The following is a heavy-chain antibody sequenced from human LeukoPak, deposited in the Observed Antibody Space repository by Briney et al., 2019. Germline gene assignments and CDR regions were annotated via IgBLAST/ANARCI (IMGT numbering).Heavy chain of an antibody. CDR3: ARGIGNYDILESTEFDP. CDR2: INPSGGST. Sequence: ASVKVSCKASGYTLTSYYTHWVRQAPGQGLEWMRIINPSGGSTSYAQKFQGRVTMTRDTSTSTVYVELSSLRSEDTAVYYCARGIGNYDILESTEFDPWGQGTLVTVSS. J-gene: IGHJ5*02. V-gene: IGHV1-46*01. D-gene: IGHD3-9*01. CDR1: GYTLTSYY.